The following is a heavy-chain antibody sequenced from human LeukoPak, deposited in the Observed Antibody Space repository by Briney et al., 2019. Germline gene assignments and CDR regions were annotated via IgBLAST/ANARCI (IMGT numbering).Heavy chain of an antibody. D-gene: IGHD3-22*01. Sequence: GGSLRLSCAGSGFTLSSYSMDWVRQAPGKGLEWVSSISSSSSYIYYADSVKGRFTISRDNAKNSLYLQMNSLRAEDTAVYYCARDAPMIVAIDYWGQGTLVTVSS. J-gene: IGHJ4*02. CDR1: GFTLSSYS. V-gene: IGHV3-21*01. CDR3: ARDAPMIVAIDY. CDR2: ISSSSSYI.